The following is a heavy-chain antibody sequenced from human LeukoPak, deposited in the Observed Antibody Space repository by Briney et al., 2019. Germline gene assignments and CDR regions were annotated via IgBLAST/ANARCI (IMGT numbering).Heavy chain of an antibody. J-gene: IGHJ5*02. CDR3: ARGGIQLWRFDP. CDR2: INHSGST. CDR1: GGSFSGYY. D-gene: IGHD5-18*01. V-gene: IGHV4-34*01. Sequence: SETLSLTCAVYGGSFSGYYWSWIRQPPGKGLEWIGEINHSGSTNYNPSLKSRVTISVDTSKNQFSLKLSSVTAADTAVYYCARGGIQLWRFDPWGQGTLVTVSS.